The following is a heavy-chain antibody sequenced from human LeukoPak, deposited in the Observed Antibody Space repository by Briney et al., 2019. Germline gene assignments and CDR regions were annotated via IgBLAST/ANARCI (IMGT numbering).Heavy chain of an antibody. V-gene: IGHV3-48*01. D-gene: IGHD1-1*01. CDR3: ARDHNYAFDN. CDR2: IGIDSGNT. CDR1: GLPFIEYS. J-gene: IGHJ4*02. Sequence: GGSLRLSCTASGLPFIEYSMNWVRQVPGKGLEWISYIGIDSGNTKYADSARGRFTISADKAKNSLYLQMNSLRVEDTAVYYCARDHNYAFDNWGQGTLVSVAS.